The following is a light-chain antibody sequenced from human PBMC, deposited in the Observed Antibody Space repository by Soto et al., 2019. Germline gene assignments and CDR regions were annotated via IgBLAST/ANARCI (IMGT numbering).Light chain of an antibody. CDR1: QSVSSR. V-gene: IGKV3-15*01. CDR3: QQYNSYSRT. J-gene: IGKJ1*01. Sequence: EIVMTQSPGTLSLSPGERATLSCRASQSVSSRLAWYQQKPGQAPRLLISGASTRATGIPGRFSGSGSGAEFTLTITSLQPDDFATYFCQQYNSYSRTFGQGTKVDIK. CDR2: GAS.